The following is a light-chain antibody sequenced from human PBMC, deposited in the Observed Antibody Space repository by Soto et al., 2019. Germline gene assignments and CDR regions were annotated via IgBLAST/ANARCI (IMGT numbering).Light chain of an antibody. J-gene: IGLJ1*01. CDR1: SSNIGAGYD. V-gene: IGLV1-40*01. Sequence: QSVLTQPPSVSGAPGQRVTISCTGSSSNIGAGYDVHWYQQRPGTAPKLLIYGNKNRPSGVPDRFSGSKSGNTASLTISGLQIEDEADYYCTSYTRSPHFVFGTGTKV. CDR3: TSYTRSPHFV. CDR2: GNK.